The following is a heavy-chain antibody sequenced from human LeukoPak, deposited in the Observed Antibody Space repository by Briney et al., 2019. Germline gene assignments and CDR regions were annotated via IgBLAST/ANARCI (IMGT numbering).Heavy chain of an antibody. D-gene: IGHD6-19*01. CDR1: GFTFSSYA. CDR3: AKTSTVAGNSVPYFDY. CDR2: ISGSGGST. Sequence: PGGSLRLSCAASGFTFSSYAMSWVRQAPGKGLEWVSAISGSGGSTYYADSVKGRFTISRDNSKNTLYLQMNSLRAEDTAVYYCAKTSTVAGNSVPYFDYWGQGTLVTVSS. V-gene: IGHV3-23*01. J-gene: IGHJ4*02.